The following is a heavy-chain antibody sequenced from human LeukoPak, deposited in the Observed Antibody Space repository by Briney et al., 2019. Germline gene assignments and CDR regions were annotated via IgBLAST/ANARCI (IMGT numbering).Heavy chain of an antibody. D-gene: IGHD6-19*01. CDR3: ARDNQWLVTPYYFDY. Sequence: ASVKVSCKASGYTFTSYGISWVRRAPGQGLEWMGWISAYNGNTNYAQKLQGRVIMTTDTSTSTAYMELRSLTSDDTAVYYCARDNQWLVTPYYFDYWGQGTLVTVSS. CDR2: ISAYNGNT. J-gene: IGHJ4*02. V-gene: IGHV1-18*01. CDR1: GYTFTSYG.